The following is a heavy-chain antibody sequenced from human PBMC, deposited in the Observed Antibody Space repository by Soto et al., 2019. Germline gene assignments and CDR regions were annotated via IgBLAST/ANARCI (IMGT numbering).Heavy chain of an antibody. D-gene: IGHD6-13*01. CDR3: AKDVAQQLVLNYGMDV. CDR2: VSYDGNHK. V-gene: IGHV3-30*18. Sequence: QVQLVESGGGVIQPGTSLSLSCGSSGFTFRSFGMYWVRQAPGKGLEWVAVVSYDGNHKYYADSVKGRFTVSRDNAKNMLFLQMNSLRGEDTAVYYCAKDVAQQLVLNYGMDVWGQGTTFTVSS. J-gene: IGHJ6*02. CDR1: GFTFRSFG.